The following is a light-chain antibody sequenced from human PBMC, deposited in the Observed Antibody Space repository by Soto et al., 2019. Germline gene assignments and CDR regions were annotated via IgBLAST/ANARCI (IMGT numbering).Light chain of an antibody. CDR2: DAS. J-gene: IGKJ1*01. V-gene: IGKV1-5*01. Sequence: DIQMTQSPSTLSASVGDRVTITCRASQSISNWLAWYQQKPGKAPNLLIYDASSLESGVPSRFSGSGSGTEFTLTISGLQPDDFATYYCQHYNSYSEAFGQGTKVDIK. CDR3: QHYNSYSEA. CDR1: QSISNW.